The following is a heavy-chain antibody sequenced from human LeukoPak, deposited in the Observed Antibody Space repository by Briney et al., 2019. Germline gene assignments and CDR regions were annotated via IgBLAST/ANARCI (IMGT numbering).Heavy chain of an antibody. CDR3: ATDYYGSGSLYDY. Sequence: ASVKVSCKASGYTFTSYDINWVRQATGQGLEWMGWMNPNSGNTGYAQKFQGRVTMTEDTSTDTAYMELSSLRSEDTAVYYCATDYYGSGSLYDYWGQGTLVTVSS. D-gene: IGHD3-10*01. CDR2: MNPNSGNT. CDR1: GYTFTSYD. J-gene: IGHJ4*02. V-gene: IGHV1-8*01.